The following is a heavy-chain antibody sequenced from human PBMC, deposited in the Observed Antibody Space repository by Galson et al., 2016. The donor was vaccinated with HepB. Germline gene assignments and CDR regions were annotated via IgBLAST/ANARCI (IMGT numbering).Heavy chain of an antibody. Sequence: SLRLSCAASGFTFSSHWMHWVRQVPGKGLVWVSRIDIDGTFSDYADSVRGRFTISRDNAKNTLSLHMNDLRVEDTALYYCARGAIAWNGIDSWGQGSLVTVSS. V-gene: IGHV3-74*01. D-gene: IGHD1-1*01. CDR2: IDIDGTFS. CDR1: GFTFSSHW. CDR3: ARGAIAWNGIDS. J-gene: IGHJ4*02.